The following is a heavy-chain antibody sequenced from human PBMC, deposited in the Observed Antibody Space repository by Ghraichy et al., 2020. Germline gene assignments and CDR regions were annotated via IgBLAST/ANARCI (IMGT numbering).Heavy chain of an antibody. D-gene: IGHD2-2*01. CDR2: IYHSGST. J-gene: IGHJ5*02. Sequence: GSLRLSCAVSGGSISSSNWWSWVRQPPGKGLEWIGEIYHSGSTNYNPSLKSRVTISVDKSKNQFSLKLSSVTAADTAVYYCASALGYCSSTSCLGWFDPWGQGTLVTVSS. CDR3: ASALGYCSSTSCLGWFDP. CDR1: GGSISSSNW. V-gene: IGHV4-4*02.